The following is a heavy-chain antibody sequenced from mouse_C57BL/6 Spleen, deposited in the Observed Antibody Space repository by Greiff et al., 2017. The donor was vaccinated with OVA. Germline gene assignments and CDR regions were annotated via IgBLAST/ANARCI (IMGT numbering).Heavy chain of an antibody. D-gene: IGHD1-1*01. CDR2: INPSNGGT. V-gene: IGHV1-53*01. Sequence: QVQLQQSGTELVKPGASVKLSCKASGYTFTSYWMHWVKQRPGQGLEWIGNINPSNGGTTYNEKFKSKATLTVDKSSSTAYMQLSSLTSEDSAVYYCARVVARDWYFDVWGTGTTVTVSS. J-gene: IGHJ1*03. CDR1: GYTFTSYW. CDR3: ARVVARDWYFDV.